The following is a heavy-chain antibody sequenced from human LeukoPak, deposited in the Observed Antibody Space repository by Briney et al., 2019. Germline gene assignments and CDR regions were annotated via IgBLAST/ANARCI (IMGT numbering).Heavy chain of an antibody. Sequence: SETLSLTCTVSGGSISSGDYYWSWIRQPPGKGLEWIGYIYYSGSTYYNPSLKSRVTISVDTSKNQFSLKLGSVTAADTAVYYCARTVTTISYWFDPWGQGTLVTVSS. V-gene: IGHV4-30-4*08. J-gene: IGHJ5*02. CDR1: GGSISSGDYY. D-gene: IGHD4-11*01. CDR2: IYYSGST. CDR3: ARTVTTISYWFDP.